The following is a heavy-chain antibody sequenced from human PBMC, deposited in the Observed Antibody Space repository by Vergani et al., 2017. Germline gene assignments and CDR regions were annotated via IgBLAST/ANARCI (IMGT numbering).Heavy chain of an antibody. D-gene: IGHD3-10*01. CDR2: ISSSSSYI. CDR1: GFTFSSYS. J-gene: IGHJ6*02. Sequence: EVQLVESGGGLVKRGGSLRLSCAASGFTFSSYSMNWVRQAPGKGLEWVSAISSSSSYIHYSDSLKGRFTISRDNAKSSLYLQMNSLRAEDTGVYYCARDRYYLGSGNYPYFCYYGLDVWGQGTAVTVSS. CDR3: ARDRYYLGSGNYPYFCYYGLDV. V-gene: IGHV3-21*01.